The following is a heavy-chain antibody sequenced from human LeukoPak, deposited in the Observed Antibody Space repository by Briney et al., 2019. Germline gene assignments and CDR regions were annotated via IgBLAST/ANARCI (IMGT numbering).Heavy chain of an antibody. J-gene: IGHJ5*02. D-gene: IGHD2-2*01. CDR2: MNPNSGNT. V-gene: IGHV1-8*01. CDR3: AREYQLLGTVYNYFDP. Sequence: ASVKVSCKASGYTFPSYDINWVRQATGQGLEWMGWMNPNSGNTGYAQKFQGRVTMTRNTSIRKAYMELTSLRSEDTAVYYCAREYQLLGTVYNYFDPWGQGTLVTVSS. CDR1: GYTFPSYD.